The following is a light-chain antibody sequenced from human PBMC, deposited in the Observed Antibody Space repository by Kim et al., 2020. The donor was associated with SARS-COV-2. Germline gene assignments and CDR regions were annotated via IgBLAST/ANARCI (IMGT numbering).Light chain of an antibody. J-gene: IGKJ1*01. Sequence: VSPGERATLSCRASQSVGRHLAWYQKKPGQAPRLLIHGAATRATGIQDRFGGSGSGTEFTLTISSLQSEDVAVYYCQQYDVWPRPFGQGTKVDIK. CDR3: QQYDVWPRP. CDR1: QSVGRH. CDR2: GAA. V-gene: IGKV3-15*01.